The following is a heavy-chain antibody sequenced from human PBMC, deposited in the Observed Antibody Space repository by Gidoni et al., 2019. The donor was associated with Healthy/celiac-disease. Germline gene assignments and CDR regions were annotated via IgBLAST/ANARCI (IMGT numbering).Heavy chain of an antibody. CDR1: GGSFSGYY. Sequence: QVQLQQWGAGLLKPSETLSLTCADYGGSFSGYYWSWIRQPPGKGLEWIGEINHSGSTNYNPSLKSRVTISVDTSKNQFSLKLSSVTAADTAVYYCARGRRITMVRGVPSWFDPWGQGTLVTVSS. CDR3: ARGRRITMVRGVPSWFDP. V-gene: IGHV4-34*01. D-gene: IGHD3-10*01. J-gene: IGHJ5*02. CDR2: INHSGST.